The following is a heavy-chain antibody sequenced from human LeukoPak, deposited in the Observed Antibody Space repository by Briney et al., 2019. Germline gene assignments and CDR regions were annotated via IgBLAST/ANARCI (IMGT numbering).Heavy chain of an antibody. J-gene: IGHJ3*02. CDR2: IYTSGST. CDR1: GYSISSGYY. CDR3: ARTGGSYLGDDAFDI. Sequence: SETLSLTCTVTGYSISSGYYWGWIRQPAGKGLEWIGRIYTSGSTNYNPSLKSRVTMSVDTSKNQFSLKLSSVTAADTAVYYCARTGGSYLGDDAFDIWGQGTMVTVSS. D-gene: IGHD1-26*01. V-gene: IGHV4-4*07.